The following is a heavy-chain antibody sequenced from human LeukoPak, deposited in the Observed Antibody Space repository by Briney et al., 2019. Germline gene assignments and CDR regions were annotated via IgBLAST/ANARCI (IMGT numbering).Heavy chain of an antibody. CDR1: GYTLTELS. Sequence: ASVKVSCKVSGYTLTELSMHWVRQAPGKGLEWMGGFDPEDGETIYAQKFQGTVTMTEDTSTDTAYMELSSLRSEDTAVYYCATGYGVVDNFDYWGQGTLVTVSS. CDR3: ATGYGVVDNFDY. CDR2: FDPEDGET. D-gene: IGHD2-2*01. J-gene: IGHJ4*02. V-gene: IGHV1-24*01.